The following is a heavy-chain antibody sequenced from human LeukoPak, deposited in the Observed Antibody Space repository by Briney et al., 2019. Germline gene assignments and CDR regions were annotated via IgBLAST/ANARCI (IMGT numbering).Heavy chain of an antibody. D-gene: IGHD1-7*01. J-gene: IGHJ4*02. V-gene: IGHV3-74*01. CDR2: INSEGSST. CDR3: ARDLGKYNWNYDYFDY. CDR1: GFTFSSYW. Sequence: GGSLRLSCAPSGFTFSSYWMHGVRQAPGRGLVWVSRINSEGSSTIYADSVKGRFTTSRDNAKNTLYLQMNRLRDKDTAVYYCARDLGKYNWNYDYFDYWGQGTLVTVSS.